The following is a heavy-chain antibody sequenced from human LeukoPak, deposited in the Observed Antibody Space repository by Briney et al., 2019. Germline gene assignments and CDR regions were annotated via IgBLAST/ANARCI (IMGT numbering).Heavy chain of an antibody. J-gene: IGHJ4*02. CDR1: GFTFSSYA. CDR3: ATDRGRFLEWLLYN. V-gene: IGHV3-30*04. D-gene: IGHD3-3*01. Sequence: GRSLRLSCAASGFTFSSYAMHWVRQAPGKGLEWVAVISYDGSNKYYADSVKGRFTISRDNSKNTLYLQMNNLRAEDTAVYHCATDRGRFLEWLLYNWGQGTLVTVSS. CDR2: ISYDGSNK.